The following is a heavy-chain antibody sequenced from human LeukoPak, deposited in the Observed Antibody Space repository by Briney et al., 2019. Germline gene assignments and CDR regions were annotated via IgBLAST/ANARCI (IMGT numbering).Heavy chain of an antibody. CDR2: IYSGGST. CDR1: GFTVSSNY. V-gene: IGHV3-53*01. J-gene: IGHJ4*02. CDR3: CYDSSGYYSMRFDY. D-gene: IGHD3-22*01. Sequence: GGSLRLSCAASGFTVSSNYMSWVRQAPGKGLEWVSVIYSGGSTYYADSVKGRFAISRDNSKNTLYLQMNSLRAEDTAVYYCCYDSSGYYSMRFDYWGQGTLVTVSS.